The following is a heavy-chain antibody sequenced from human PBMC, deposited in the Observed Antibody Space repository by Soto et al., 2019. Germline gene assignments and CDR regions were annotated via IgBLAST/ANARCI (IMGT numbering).Heavy chain of an antibody. Sequence: GASLKISCKGSGYIFTSYWIGWVRQMPGKGLEWMGIIYPGDSGTRYSPSLHGQVTISADKSISTAYLQWSSLKASDTAMYYCARPDEMATTLGAFDIWGQGTMVTVSS. V-gene: IGHV5-51*01. CDR3: ARPDEMATTLGAFDI. D-gene: IGHD5-12*01. CDR1: GYIFTSYW. J-gene: IGHJ3*02. CDR2: IYPGDSGT.